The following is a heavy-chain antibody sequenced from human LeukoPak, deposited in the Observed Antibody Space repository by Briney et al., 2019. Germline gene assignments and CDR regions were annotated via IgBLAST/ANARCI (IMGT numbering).Heavy chain of an antibody. CDR3: ARVSPSRYSSSSHTA. J-gene: IGHJ6*04. Sequence: PGGSLRLSCAASGFTFSGDWMHWVRQAPGKGLVSVSRINSDGSTTRYADSVKGRFTISRDNAKNTLYLQMKSLTADDTAMYYCARVSPSRYSSSSHTAWGKGTTVTVSS. CDR1: GFTFSGDW. V-gene: IGHV3-74*01. CDR2: INSDGSTT. D-gene: IGHD6-6*01.